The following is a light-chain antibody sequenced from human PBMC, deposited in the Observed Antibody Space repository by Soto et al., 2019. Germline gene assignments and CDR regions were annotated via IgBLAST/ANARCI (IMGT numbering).Light chain of an antibody. Sequence: QSVLTQPPSVSGAPGQRVTISCTGSSSNIGAGYAVNWYQQLPGTAPKLLIYDNINRPSGVPDRFSGSRSGSSASLAITGLPAEDEADYHCQSCDSRLSLVFGGGTKLTVL. CDR2: DNI. J-gene: IGLJ2*01. V-gene: IGLV1-40*01. CDR1: SSNIGAGYA. CDR3: QSCDSRLSLV.